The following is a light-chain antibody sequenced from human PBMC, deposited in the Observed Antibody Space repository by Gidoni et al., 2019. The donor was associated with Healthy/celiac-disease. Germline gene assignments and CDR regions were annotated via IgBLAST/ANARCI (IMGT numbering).Light chain of an antibody. J-gene: IGLJ2*01. Sequence: QSALTQPASVSASPGQSITISCTGTSSDVGGYNYVSWYQQHPGKAPKLMIYEVSNRPSGVSNRFSGSKSGNTASLTISGLQAEDEADYYCSSYTSSSTLPVVFGGGTKLTVL. CDR2: EVS. CDR1: SSDVGGYNY. CDR3: SSYTSSSTLPVV. V-gene: IGLV2-14*01.